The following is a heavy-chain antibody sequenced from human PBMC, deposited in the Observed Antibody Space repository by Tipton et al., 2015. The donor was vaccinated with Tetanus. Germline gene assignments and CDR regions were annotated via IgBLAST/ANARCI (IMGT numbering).Heavy chain of an antibody. CDR3: ARGRPLQRLGPVDA. CDR2: VWYDGSKQ. J-gene: IGHJ5*02. V-gene: IGHV3-33*01. Sequence: SGFTFNSYGMHWVRQAPGKGLEWLALVWYDGSKQYYADSVKGRFTISRDNSKNTVDLQMNNLRDEDTAVYYCARGRPLQRLGPVDAWGQGTLVAVSS. D-gene: IGHD6-25*01. CDR1: GFTFNSYG.